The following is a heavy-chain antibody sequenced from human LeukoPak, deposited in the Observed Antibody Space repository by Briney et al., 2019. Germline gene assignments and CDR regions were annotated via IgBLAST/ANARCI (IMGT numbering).Heavy chain of an antibody. J-gene: IGHJ4*02. CDR2: IYNGVPT. V-gene: IGHV4-4*09. CDR3: VQTTGWPGFDY. D-gene: IGHD6-19*01. Sequence: SETLSLICTTSGAPISRFYWSWVRQPPGKGLEWIGNIYNGVPTFFNPSLKSRVTLSVNTSKTQFSLQLASVTAADTAVYYCVQTTGWPGFDYWGQGILVTVSS. CDR1: GAPISRFY.